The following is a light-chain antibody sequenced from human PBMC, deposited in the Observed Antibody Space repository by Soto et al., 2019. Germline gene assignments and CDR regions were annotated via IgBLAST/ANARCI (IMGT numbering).Light chain of an antibody. CDR1: QSLASNY. CDR2: GAS. J-gene: IGKJ1*01. CDR3: QQYGRSWT. V-gene: IGKV3-20*01. Sequence: ESVLTQSPGTLSLSPGERVTLSCRAGQSLASNYLAWYQQKPGQAPRLLIYGASSRATGIPDRFSGSGSGTDFTLTINRLDPEDSAVYYCQQYGRSWTFGQGTKVEIK.